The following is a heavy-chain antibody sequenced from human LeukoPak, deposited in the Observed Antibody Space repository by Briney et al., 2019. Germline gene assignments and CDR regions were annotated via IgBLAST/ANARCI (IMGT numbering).Heavy chain of an antibody. CDR1: GGSISSNSYS. J-gene: IGHJ4*02. CDR2: ISYTGST. V-gene: IGHV4-39*01. CDR3: ARVAPKPYFDY. Sequence: SETLSLTCTVSGGSISSNSYSWGWIRQPPGKGLEWIGTISYTGSTFYKPSFRGRVTISVDTSKNQFSLKLSSVTAADTAVYYCARVAPKPYFDYWGQGTLVTVSS.